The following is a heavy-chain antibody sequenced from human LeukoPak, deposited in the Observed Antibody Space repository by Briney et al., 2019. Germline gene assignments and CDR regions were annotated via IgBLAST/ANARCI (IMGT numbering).Heavy chain of an antibody. Sequence: SETLSLTCAVYGLSFSGYYWSWIRQPPGQGLEWIGEINHSGSTNYNPSLKSRVTISVDTSKNQFSLKLSSVTAADTAVYYCARGEQLFDYWGQGTLVTVSS. V-gene: IGHV4-34*01. CDR2: INHSGST. CDR1: GLSFSGYY. D-gene: IGHD6-13*01. CDR3: ARGEQLFDY. J-gene: IGHJ4*02.